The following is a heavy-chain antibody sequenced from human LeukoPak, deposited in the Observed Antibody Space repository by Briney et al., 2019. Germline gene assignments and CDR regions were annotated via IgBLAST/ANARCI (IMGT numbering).Heavy chain of an antibody. CDR1: GYTFTSYD. J-gene: IGHJ4*02. D-gene: IGHD6-19*01. V-gene: IGHV1-8*01. Sequence: ASVKVSCKASGYTFTSYDINWVRQATGQGLEWMGWMNPNSGNTGYAQKFQGRVTMTRNTSISTAYMELSSLRAEDTAVYYCASDLGLGIAVAGYQIDYWGQGTLVTVSS. CDR3: ASDLGLGIAVAGYQIDY. CDR2: MNPNSGNT.